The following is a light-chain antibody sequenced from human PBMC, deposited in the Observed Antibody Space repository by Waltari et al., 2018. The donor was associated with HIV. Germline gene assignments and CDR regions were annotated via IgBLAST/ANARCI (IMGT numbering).Light chain of an antibody. CDR3: VAWDDGLNGWV. CDR1: SSNVGING. CDR2: YDD. J-gene: IGLJ3*02. V-gene: IGLV1-36*01. Sequence: QSVLTPPPSVSEAPRQRVTISCSGSSSNVGINGVNWYQQFPGQAPKLLIYYDDLLPSGVSDRFSGSKSGTSASLAISGLQSEDEADYYCVAWDDGLNGWVFGGGTKLTVL.